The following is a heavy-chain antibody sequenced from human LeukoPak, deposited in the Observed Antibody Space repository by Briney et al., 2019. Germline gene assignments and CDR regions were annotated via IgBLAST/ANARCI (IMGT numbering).Heavy chain of an antibody. CDR2: IYTSGST. CDR3: ARDQEGSYPELGFDY. Sequence: PSETLSLTCTVSGGSISSNSYYWSWIRQPAGKGLEWIGRIYTSGSTNYNPSLKSRVTISVDTSKNQFSLKLSSVTAADTAVYYCARDQEGSYPELGFDYWGQGTLVTVSS. V-gene: IGHV4-61*02. J-gene: IGHJ4*02. D-gene: IGHD1-26*01. CDR1: GGSISSNSYY.